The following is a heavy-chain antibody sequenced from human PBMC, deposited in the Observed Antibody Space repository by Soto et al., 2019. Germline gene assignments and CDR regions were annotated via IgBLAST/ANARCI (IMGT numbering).Heavy chain of an antibody. CDR3: ARKGYDILTGYYHSLAFNY. CDR1: GYTFTIYA. CDR2: INAGNGNT. D-gene: IGHD3-9*01. J-gene: IGHJ4*02. V-gene: IGHV1-3*01. Sequence: ASVKVSCKASGYTFTIYAMHCVRQAPGQRLEWMGWINAGNGNTKYSQKFQGRVTITRGTSASTAYMELSSLRSEDTAVYYCARKGYDILTGYYHSLAFNYWGQGTLVTVSS.